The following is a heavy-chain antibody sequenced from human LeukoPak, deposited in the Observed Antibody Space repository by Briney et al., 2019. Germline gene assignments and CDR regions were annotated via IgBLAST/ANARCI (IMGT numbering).Heavy chain of an antibody. D-gene: IGHD1-26*01. CDR2: ISSSSSYI. V-gene: IGHV3-21*01. J-gene: IGHJ3*02. CDR3: ARTSGSKGGWAFDI. CDR1: GFTFSSYS. Sequence: PGGSLRLSCAASGFTFSSYSMNWVRQAPGKGLEWVSSISSSSSYIYYADSVKGRFTISRDNAKNSLYLQMNSLRAEDTAVYYCARTSGSKGGWAFDIWGQGTMVTVSS.